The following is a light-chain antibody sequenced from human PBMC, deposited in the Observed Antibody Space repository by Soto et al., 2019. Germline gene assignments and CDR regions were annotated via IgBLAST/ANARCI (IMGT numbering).Light chain of an antibody. CDR2: MAS. CDR1: QNITRL. CDR3: QQYNKYSWT. J-gene: IGKJ1*01. V-gene: IGKV1-5*03. Sequence: DIQVTQSPSTLSASVGDRVTITCRASQNITRLLAWYQQKPGKAPKLLIYMASTLQSGVPSRFSGSGSGTEFTLTISSLQPDDFASYYCQQYNKYSWTFGQGTKVDLK.